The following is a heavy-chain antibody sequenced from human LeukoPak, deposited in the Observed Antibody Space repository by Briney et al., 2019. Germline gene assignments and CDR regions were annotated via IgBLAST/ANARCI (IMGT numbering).Heavy chain of an antibody. CDR3: VRYCSSTTCYTRAVDY. D-gene: IGHD2-2*02. Sequence: SQTLSLTCTVSGGSISSGGYYWSWIRQHPGKGLEWIGYIYDSGSTYYSPSLKSRITTSVDTSKSQFSLKLSSVTAADTAVYYCVRYCSSTTCYTRAVDYWGQGTLVTVSS. V-gene: IGHV4-31*03. CDR2: IYDSGST. J-gene: IGHJ4*02. CDR1: GGSISSGGYY.